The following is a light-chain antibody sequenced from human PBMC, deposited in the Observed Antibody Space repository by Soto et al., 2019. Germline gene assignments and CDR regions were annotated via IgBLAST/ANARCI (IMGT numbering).Light chain of an antibody. J-gene: IGLJ1*01. CDR3: SSYTGSSTLHV. CDR1: SSDVGDNNY. Sequence: QSALTQPASVSGSPGQSITISCTGTSSDVGDNNYVSWYQQHPGKAPKLMIYDVTHRPSGISNRFSGSKSGNTASLTISGLQADDEADYYCSSYTGSSTLHVFGTGTKVTVL. CDR2: DVT. V-gene: IGLV2-14*01.